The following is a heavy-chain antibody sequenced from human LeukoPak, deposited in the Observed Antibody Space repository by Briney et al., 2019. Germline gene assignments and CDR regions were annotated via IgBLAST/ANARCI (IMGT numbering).Heavy chain of an antibody. CDR2: ISSSSNTI. CDR3: ARDSSGSSLDY. V-gene: IGHV3-48*01. J-gene: IGHJ4*02. D-gene: IGHD1-26*01. CDR1: GFTFSSYG. Sequence: PGGSLRLSCAASGFTFSSYGMSWVRQAPGKGLEWVSYISSSSNTIYYADSVKGRFTISRDNAKNSLYLQMNSLRAEDTAVYYCARDSSGSSLDYWGQGTLVTVSS.